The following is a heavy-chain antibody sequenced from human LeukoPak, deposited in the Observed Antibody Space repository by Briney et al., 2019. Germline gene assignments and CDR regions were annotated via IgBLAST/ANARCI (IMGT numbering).Heavy chain of an antibody. CDR1: GFTFSRYA. Sequence: GGSLRLSSAASGFTFSRYAMNWVRQAPGKGLEWVSSIRGSGDSTYYADSVKGRFIISRDNSKNTLYLQISSLRVEDTAIYYCAKDRISGWYWNPFDFWGQRTLVTGSS. V-gene: IGHV3-23*01. CDR3: AKDRISGWYWNPFDF. CDR2: IRGSGDST. D-gene: IGHD6-19*01. J-gene: IGHJ4*02.